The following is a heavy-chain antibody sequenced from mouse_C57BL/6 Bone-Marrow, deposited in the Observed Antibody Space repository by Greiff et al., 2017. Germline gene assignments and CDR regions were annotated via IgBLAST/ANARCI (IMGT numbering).Heavy chain of an antibody. CDR3: ANEYDVRVYWDFDV. Sequence: QVQLQQSGAELARPGASVKLSCKASGYTFTSYGISWVKQRTGQGLEWIGEIYPRSGNTYYNEQFEGKATLTADKSSSTAYMELRSLTSEDSAVYFCANEYDVRVYWDFDVWGTGTTVTVAS. V-gene: IGHV1-81*01. CDR2: IYPRSGNT. J-gene: IGHJ1*03. CDR1: GYTFTSYG. D-gene: IGHD2-4*01.